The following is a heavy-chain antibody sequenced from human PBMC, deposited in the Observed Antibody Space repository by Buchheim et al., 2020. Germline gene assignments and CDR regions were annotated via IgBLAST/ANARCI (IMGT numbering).Heavy chain of an antibody. CDR3: AGHQDSSGYYARVTPCGMDV. D-gene: IGHD3-22*01. Sequence: QLQLQESGPGLVKPSETLSLTCTVSGGSISSSSYYWGWIRQPPGKGLEWIGSIYYSGSTYYNPSLKRRVTISVDTSKNQFSLKLGSGTAEDTAVYYCAGHQDSSGYYARVTPCGMDVWGQGTT. CDR1: GGSISSSSYY. J-gene: IGHJ6*02. V-gene: IGHV4-39*01. CDR2: IYYSGST.